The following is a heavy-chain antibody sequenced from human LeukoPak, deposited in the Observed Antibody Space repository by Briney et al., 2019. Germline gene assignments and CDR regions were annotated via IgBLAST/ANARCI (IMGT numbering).Heavy chain of an antibody. J-gene: IGHJ6*04. CDR2: INHSGST. CDR1: GGSFSGYY. CDR3: ARGPRITMVRGVIGYGMDV. D-gene: IGHD3-10*01. V-gene: IGHV4-34*01. Sequence: SETLSLTCAVYGGSFSGYYWSWIRQPPGRGLEWIGEINHSGSTSYNPPLKSRVTISVDTSKNQFSLKLSSVTAADTAVYYCARGPRITMVRGVIGYGMDVWGKGTTVTVSS.